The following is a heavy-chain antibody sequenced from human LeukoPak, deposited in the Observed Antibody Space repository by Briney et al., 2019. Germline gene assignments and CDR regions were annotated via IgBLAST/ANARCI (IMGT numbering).Heavy chain of an antibody. D-gene: IGHD1-1*01. CDR1: GFTFSSYA. CDR2: ISYDGSNK. V-gene: IGHV3-30-3*01. CDR3: ARDRAPAGYSYYYYGMDV. Sequence: PGGSLRLSCAASGFTFSSYAMHWVRQAPGKGLEWVAVISYDGSNKYYADSVKGRFTISRDNSKNTLYLQMNSLRAEDTAVYYCARDRAPAGYSYYYYGMDVWGQGTTVTVSS. J-gene: IGHJ6*02.